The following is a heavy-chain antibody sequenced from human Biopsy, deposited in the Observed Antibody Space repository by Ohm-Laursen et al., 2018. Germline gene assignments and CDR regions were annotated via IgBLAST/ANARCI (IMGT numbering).Heavy chain of an antibody. J-gene: IGHJ5*02. D-gene: IGHD3-22*01. Sequence: SVKVSCKTSGYTFSAYYIYWLRQAPGQRPEWMGDVMPFFGTAQYAPKLQGRVSMTADKTTYTAYMELTSLTSEDTAVYFCARHYYDTSGYNWFDPWGQGTLVTVSS. CDR3: ARHYYDTSGYNWFDP. CDR1: GYTFSAYY. V-gene: IGHV1-69*06. CDR2: VMPFFGTA.